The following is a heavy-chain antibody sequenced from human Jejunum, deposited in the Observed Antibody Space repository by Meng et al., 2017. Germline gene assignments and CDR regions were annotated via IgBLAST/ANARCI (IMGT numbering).Heavy chain of an antibody. Sequence: GESLKISWAASGFTFSGYWMYWVRLIPGKGLEWVSRITTDGSSKDYADSVKGRFTISRDNSKSALYLQMNSLRDEDTAVYYCARAGLGTCGADCYSKYWGQGTLVTVSS. D-gene: IGHD2-21*02. V-gene: IGHV3-74*01. CDR3: ARAGLGTCGADCYSKY. J-gene: IGHJ4*02. CDR1: GFTFSGYW. CDR2: ITTDGSSK.